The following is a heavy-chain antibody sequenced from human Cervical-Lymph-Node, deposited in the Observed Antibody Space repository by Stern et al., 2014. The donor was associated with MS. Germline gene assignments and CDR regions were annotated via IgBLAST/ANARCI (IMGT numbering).Heavy chain of an antibody. V-gene: IGHV1-69*01. CDR1: GGTFSNYA. J-gene: IGHJ5*02. CDR2: IIPIFRTP. D-gene: IGHD6-13*01. CDR3: ARDRMSIAAAGTNWFDP. Sequence: VQLVQSGAEVKKPGSSVKVSCKASGGTFSNYAISWVRQAPGQGLEWMGGIIPIFRTPNYAQKFQGRVTITADESTSTAYMELSSLRSEDTAVYYCARDRMSIAAAGTNWFDPWGQGTPVTVSS.